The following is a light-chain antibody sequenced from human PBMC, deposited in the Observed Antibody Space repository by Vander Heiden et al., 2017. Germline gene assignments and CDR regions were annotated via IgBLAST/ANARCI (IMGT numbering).Light chain of an antibody. J-gene: IGKJ2*01. Sequence: LVQTQSPVILSVSPGEGATLSCRASQSVSANLAWYQLKPGQAPRLLIDGASTRATGIPARFSGSGSGTQFTLTISSLQSEDFAVYYCQQYDNWRYTFGQGTKLEIK. V-gene: IGKV3-15*01. CDR1: QSVSAN. CDR2: GAS. CDR3: QQYDNWRYT.